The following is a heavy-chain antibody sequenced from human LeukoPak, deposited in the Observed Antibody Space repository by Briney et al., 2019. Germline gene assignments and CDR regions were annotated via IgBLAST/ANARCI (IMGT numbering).Heavy chain of an antibody. D-gene: IGHD2-2*01. CDR1: GGSISSGGYS. Sequence: SETLSLTCAVSGGSISSGGYSWSWIRQPPGKGLEWIGYIYHSGSTYYNPSLKSRVTMSVDTSKNQFSLKLSSVTAADTAVYYCARDQDCSSTSCYEWGVNNWFDPWGQGTLVTVSS. CDR3: ARDQDCSSTSCYEWGVNNWFDP. J-gene: IGHJ5*02. V-gene: IGHV4-30-2*01. CDR2: IYHSGST.